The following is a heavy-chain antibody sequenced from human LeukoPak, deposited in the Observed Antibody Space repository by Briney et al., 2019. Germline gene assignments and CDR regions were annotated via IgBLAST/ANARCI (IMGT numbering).Heavy chain of an antibody. D-gene: IGHD5-12*01. CDR2: ISYDGSNK. V-gene: IGHV3-30*18. CDR3: AKDRGYSGYF. CDR1: GFTFSSYG. Sequence: GRSLRLSCAASGFTFSSYGMHWVRQAPGKGLEWVAVISYDGSNKYYADSVKGRFTISRDISKNTLYLQMNSLRAEDTAVYYCAKDRGYSGYFWGQGTLVTVSS. J-gene: IGHJ4*02.